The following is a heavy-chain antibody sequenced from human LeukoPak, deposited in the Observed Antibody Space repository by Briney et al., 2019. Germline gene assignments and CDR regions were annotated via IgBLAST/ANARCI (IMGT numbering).Heavy chain of an antibody. D-gene: IGHD4-23*01. V-gene: IGHV3-23*01. CDR1: GFTFSSYA. Sequence: GGSLRLSCAASGFTFSSYAMSWVRQAPGKGLEWVSAISGSGGSTCYADSVKGRFTISRDNSKNTLYLQMNSLRAEDTAVYYCAKAGDYGGNSEDFDYWGQGTLVTVSS. CDR2: ISGSGGST. J-gene: IGHJ4*02. CDR3: AKAGDYGGNSEDFDY.